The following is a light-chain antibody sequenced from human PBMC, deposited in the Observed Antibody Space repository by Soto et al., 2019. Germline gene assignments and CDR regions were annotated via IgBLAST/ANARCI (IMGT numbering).Light chain of an antibody. CDR1: SSDVGGYSY. Sequence: SALTQPASVSGSPGQSITISCTGTSSDVGGYSYVSWYQHHPGKAPKLMIYEVSNRPSGVSNRFSGSKSGYTASLTISGLQADDEADYYCSSYTRSTTLVVFGGGTKLTVL. V-gene: IGLV2-14*01. CDR2: EVS. CDR3: SSYTRSTTLVV. J-gene: IGLJ2*01.